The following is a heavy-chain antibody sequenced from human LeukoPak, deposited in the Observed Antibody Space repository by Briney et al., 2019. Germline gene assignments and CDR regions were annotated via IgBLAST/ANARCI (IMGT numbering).Heavy chain of an antibody. Sequence: GESLKISCQGSGYRFSTYWIGWVRQMPGKGLEWMGIIYPGDSDTRYSPSFQGQVTITADQSINTAYLQWTGLKASDTAIYFCARRFFDYDENERAYHFDYWGQGTLVTVSS. CDR2: IYPGDSDT. D-gene: IGHD4-17*01. CDR1: GYRFSTYW. J-gene: IGHJ4*02. CDR3: ARRFFDYDENERAYHFDY. V-gene: IGHV5-51*01.